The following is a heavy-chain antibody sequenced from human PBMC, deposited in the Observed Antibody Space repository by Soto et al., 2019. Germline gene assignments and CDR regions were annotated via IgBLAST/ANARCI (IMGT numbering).Heavy chain of an antibody. CDR2: ISGSGGST. Sequence: EVPLLESGGGLVQPGGSLRLSCAASGFTFSSYAMRWVLQAPGKGLEWVSAISGSGGSTYYADSVKGRFTISRDNSKNTLYLQMNSLRAEDTAVYYCARRGSGSYYDYWGQGTLVTVSS. CDR3: ARRGSGSYYDY. J-gene: IGHJ4*02. V-gene: IGHV3-23*01. D-gene: IGHD1-26*01. CDR1: GFTFSSYA.